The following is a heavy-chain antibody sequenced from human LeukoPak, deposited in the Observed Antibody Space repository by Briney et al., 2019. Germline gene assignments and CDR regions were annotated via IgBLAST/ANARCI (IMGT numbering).Heavy chain of an antibody. CDR3: ARDVRY. CDR2: MTQNGDKT. CDR1: GFTFSDPW. Sequence: PGRSLRLSCAGAGFTFSDPWMNCVRQDPGKGLEWVATMTQNGDKTNYADSVRGRFTISRDNAKNSLYLQMNSLRAEDTAVYYCARDVRYWGQGTLVTVSS. V-gene: IGHV3-7*04. J-gene: IGHJ4*02.